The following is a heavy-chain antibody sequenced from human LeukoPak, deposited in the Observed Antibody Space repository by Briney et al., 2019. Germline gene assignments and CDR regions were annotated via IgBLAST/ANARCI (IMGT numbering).Heavy chain of an antibody. CDR1: GGSISSSSYY. CDR3: AKTVTAIAPWYFDY. Sequence: SETLSLACTVSGGSISSSSYYWGWIRQPPGKGLEWIGSMYYSGSTYYNPSPKSRVTMSVDTSKNQFSLKLSSVTAADTAVYYCAKTVTAIAPWYFDYWGQGTLVTVSS. J-gene: IGHJ4*02. CDR2: MYYSGST. V-gene: IGHV4-39*01. D-gene: IGHD2-21*02.